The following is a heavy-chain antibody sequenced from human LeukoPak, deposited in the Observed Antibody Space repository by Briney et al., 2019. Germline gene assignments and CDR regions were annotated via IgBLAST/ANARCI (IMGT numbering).Heavy chain of an antibody. CDR3: ARDGRHRYYYDRSGNYGSWFDP. J-gene: IGHJ5*02. CDR1: GYTFNSYG. D-gene: IGHD3-22*01. V-gene: IGHV1-18*01. CDR2: IGGYNGNT. Sequence: ASVKVSCKASGYTFNSYGISWVRQAPGQGLEWMGWIGGYNGNTKYVQKFQGRVTMTTDTSTSTAYMELRSLRSDDTAVYYCARDGRHRYYYDRSGNYGSWFDPWGQGTLVTVSS.